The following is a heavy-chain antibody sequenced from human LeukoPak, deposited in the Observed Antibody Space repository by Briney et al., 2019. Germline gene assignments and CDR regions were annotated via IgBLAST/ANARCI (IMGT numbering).Heavy chain of an antibody. J-gene: IGHJ5*02. CDR2: IYSGGST. CDR1: GFTVSSNY. V-gene: IGHV3-53*01. Sequence: GGSLRLSCAASGFTVSSNYMSWVRQAPGKGLEWVSVIYSGGSTYYADSVKGRFTISRDNAKNALYLQMSSLRAEDTAVYYCARDAFDPWGQGTLVTVSS. CDR3: ARDAFDP.